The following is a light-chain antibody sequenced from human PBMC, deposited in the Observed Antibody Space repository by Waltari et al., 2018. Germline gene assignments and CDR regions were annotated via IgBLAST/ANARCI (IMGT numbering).Light chain of an antibody. Sequence: EIVLTQSPGTLSLSPGERATLSCRASQSVSSYLAWYQQKPGQAPRLLIYGASSSATGMPDRFRGSGSGTDFTLTISRLEPEDFAVYYCQQYGSSPRTFGQGTKVEIK. CDR1: QSVSSY. V-gene: IGKV3-20*01. J-gene: IGKJ1*01. CDR3: QQYGSSPRT. CDR2: GAS.